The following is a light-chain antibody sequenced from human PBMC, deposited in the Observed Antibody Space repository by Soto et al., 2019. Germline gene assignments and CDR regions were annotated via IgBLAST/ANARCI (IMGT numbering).Light chain of an antibody. V-gene: IGLV2-14*03. CDR2: DVS. Sequence: QSALTQPASVSGSPGQSITISCTGTSADVGGYNYVSWYQQHPGKAPKVLIYDVSNRPSGVSNRFSGSKSGDTASLTISGLQAEDEADYYCSSYTGGNPSYVFGTGTKLTVL. J-gene: IGLJ1*01. CDR1: SADVGGYNY. CDR3: SSYTGGNPSYV.